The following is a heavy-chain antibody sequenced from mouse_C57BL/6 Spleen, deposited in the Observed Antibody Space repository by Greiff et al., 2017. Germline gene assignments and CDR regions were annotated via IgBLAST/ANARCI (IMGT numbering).Heavy chain of an antibody. CDR3: ARWGWLLDWYFDV. CDR2: INPNNGGT. CDR1: GYTFTDYN. V-gene: IGHV1-18*01. D-gene: IGHD2-3*01. J-gene: IGHJ1*03. Sequence: VQLKESGPELVKPGASVKIPCKASGYTFTDYNMDWVKQSHGKSLEWIGDINPNNGGTIYNQKFKGKATLTVDKSSSTAYMELRSLTSEDTAVYYCARWGWLLDWYFDVWGTGTTVTVSS.